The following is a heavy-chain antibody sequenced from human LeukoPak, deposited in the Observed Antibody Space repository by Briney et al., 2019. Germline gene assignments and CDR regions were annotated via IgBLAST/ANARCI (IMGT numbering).Heavy chain of an antibody. CDR3: ARQGSYGGRYFDL. CDR2: IYNSGGT. V-gene: IGHV4-59*01. J-gene: IGHJ2*01. D-gene: IGHD1-26*01. CDR1: GGSITSSFY. Sequence: SETLSLTCTVSGGSITSSFYWSWIRQSPGKGLEWIGYIYNSGGTNYNPSLKSRVTISVDTSKNLFSLKLSSVTAADTAVYYCARQGSYGGRYFDLWGRGTLVTVSS.